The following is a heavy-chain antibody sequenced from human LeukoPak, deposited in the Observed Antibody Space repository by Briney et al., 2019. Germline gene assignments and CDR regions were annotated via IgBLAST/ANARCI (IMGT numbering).Heavy chain of an antibody. D-gene: IGHD3-22*01. Sequence: ASVKVSCKASGYTFSNYGISWVRQAPGQGLEWMGWINPSSGGTNYAQKFQGRVTMTRDTSISTAYMELSRLRSDDTAVYYCARSSGDNYYDSSGYSPNYLDYWGQGTLVTVSS. J-gene: IGHJ4*02. CDR2: INPSSGGT. CDR3: ARSSGDNYYDSSGYSPNYLDY. V-gene: IGHV1-2*02. CDR1: GYTFSNYG.